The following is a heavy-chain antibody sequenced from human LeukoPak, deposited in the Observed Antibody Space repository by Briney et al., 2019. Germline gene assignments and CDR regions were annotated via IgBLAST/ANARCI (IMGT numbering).Heavy chain of an antibody. CDR3: ARSVDTAMDPFDC. CDR2: ISYDGGNK. D-gene: IGHD5-18*01. CDR1: GFTFSSYA. J-gene: IGHJ4*02. Sequence: GRSLRLSWAASGFTFSSYAMHWVRQAPGKGLEWVAVISYDGGNKYYADSVKGRFTISRDNSKNTLYLQMNSLRAEDTAVYYCARSVDTAMDPFDCWGQGTLVTVSS. V-gene: IGHV3-30-3*01.